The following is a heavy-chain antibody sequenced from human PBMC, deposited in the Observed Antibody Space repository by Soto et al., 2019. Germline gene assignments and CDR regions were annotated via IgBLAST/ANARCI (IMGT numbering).Heavy chain of an antibody. CDR2: IYPGAPDT. CDR3: STAREHTYGYWYLDY. CDR1: GYSFNTYW. J-gene: IGHJ4*02. Sequence: GESLKISCKGSGYSFNTYWIAWVRQMPGKGLEWMGIIYPGAPDTRYSPSFQGQVTISVDKSISTVYLQWSSLKASDSAVYYCSTAREHTYGYWYLDYWGQGTLVTVSS. D-gene: IGHD5-18*01. V-gene: IGHV5-51*01.